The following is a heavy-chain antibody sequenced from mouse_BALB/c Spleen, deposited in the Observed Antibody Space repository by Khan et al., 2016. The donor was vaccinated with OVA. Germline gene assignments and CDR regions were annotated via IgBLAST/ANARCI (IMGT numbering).Heavy chain of an antibody. J-gene: IGHJ4*01. CDR1: GYTFTSYW. Sequence: QVQLQQPGAELVKPGAPVKLSCKASGYTFTSYWMNWVKQRPGRGLEWIGRIDPSDSETHYNPKFKDKATLTVDKSSSTAYIQLRSLTSEDSAVYYCARDQYGNYFYAMDYWGQGTSVTVSS. CDR2: IDPSDSET. CDR3: ARDQYGNYFYAMDY. D-gene: IGHD2-10*02. V-gene: IGHV1-69*02.